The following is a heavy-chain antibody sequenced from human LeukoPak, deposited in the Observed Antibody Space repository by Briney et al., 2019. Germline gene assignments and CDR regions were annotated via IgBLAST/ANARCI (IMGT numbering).Heavy chain of an antibody. D-gene: IGHD3-9*01. CDR1: GGSFSGYY. CDR3: ARRGYDILTGYSIYYYYYYMDV. J-gene: IGHJ6*03. Sequence: TSETLSLTCAVYGGSFSGYYWSWIRQPPGKGLEWIGEINHSGSTNYNPSLKSRVTISVDTSKNQFSLKLSSVTAADTAVYYCARRGYDILTGYSIYYYYYYMDVWGKGTTVTVSS. CDR2: INHSGST. V-gene: IGHV4-34*01.